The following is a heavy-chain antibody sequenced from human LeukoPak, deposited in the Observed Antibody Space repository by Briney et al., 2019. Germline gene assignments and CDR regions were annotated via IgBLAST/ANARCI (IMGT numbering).Heavy chain of an antibody. V-gene: IGHV4-38-2*02. Sequence: SETLSLTCTVSGYSISSGYYWGWIRQPPGKGLEWIGSIYHSGSTYYNPSLKSRVTISVDTSKNQFSLKLSPVTAADTAVYYCAIWSGYFFDYWGQGTLVTVSS. D-gene: IGHD3-3*01. J-gene: IGHJ4*02. CDR3: AIWSGYFFDY. CDR2: IYHSGST. CDR1: GYSISSGYY.